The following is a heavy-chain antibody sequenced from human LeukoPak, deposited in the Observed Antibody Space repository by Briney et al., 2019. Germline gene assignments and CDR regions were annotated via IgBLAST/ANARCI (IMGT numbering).Heavy chain of an antibody. Sequence: PGGSLRLSCEASGFSFSIYAMSWVRQAPWKGLEWVSSISGNGGSTYYANSMKGRFTIARDNSKNTLYMEMNSLTEENTALYYCVKGGQRYDFWRFDFWGRGTLVTVSS. CDR3: VKGGQRYDFWRFDF. CDR1: GFSFSIYA. J-gene: IGHJ5*01. CDR2: ISGNGGST. D-gene: IGHD3-3*01. V-gene: IGHV3-23*01.